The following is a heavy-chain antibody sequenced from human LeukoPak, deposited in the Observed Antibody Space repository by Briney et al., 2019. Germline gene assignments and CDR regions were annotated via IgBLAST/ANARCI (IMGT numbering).Heavy chain of an antibody. CDR3: ARDWAAAGPGYFDY. J-gene: IGHJ4*02. V-gene: IGHV1-69*13. CDR2: IIPIFGTA. D-gene: IGHD6-13*01. Sequence: GASVKVSCKASGGTFSSYAISWVRQAPGQGLEWMGGIIPIFGTANYAQKFQGRVTITADESTSTAYMELSSLRSEDTAVYYCARDWAAAGPGYFDYWGQGTLVTVSS. CDR1: GGTFSSYA.